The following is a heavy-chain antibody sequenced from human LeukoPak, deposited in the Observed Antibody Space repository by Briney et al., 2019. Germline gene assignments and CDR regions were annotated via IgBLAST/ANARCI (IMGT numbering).Heavy chain of an antibody. D-gene: IGHD1-26*01. CDR2: IKGDESAR. J-gene: IGHJ4*02. CDR1: GFTFITYW. Sequence: GGSLRLSCAASGFTFITYWMAWVRQAPGKGLEWVANIKGDESARHQADSVKGRFTISRDNAKKSVYLQMSSLRGEDTAVYYCARDVGGSLDYWGQGTLVTVSS. V-gene: IGHV3-7*01. CDR3: ARDVGGSLDY.